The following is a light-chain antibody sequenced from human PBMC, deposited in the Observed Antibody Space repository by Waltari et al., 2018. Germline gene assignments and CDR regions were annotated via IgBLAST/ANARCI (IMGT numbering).Light chain of an antibody. J-gene: IGKJ4*01. CDR1: QSLLHSNGNTY. CDR3: VQAIAFPLT. V-gene: IGKV2-40*01. CDR2: GGP. Sequence: DIVMTQTPLSLPITPGEPASISCRSSQSLLHSNGNTYLHWYLQKPGQSPQLLIYGGPNRASVVPDRFSGSGSGTDITLKISKVEAEDVGVYYCVQAIAFPLTFGGGTKVEIK.